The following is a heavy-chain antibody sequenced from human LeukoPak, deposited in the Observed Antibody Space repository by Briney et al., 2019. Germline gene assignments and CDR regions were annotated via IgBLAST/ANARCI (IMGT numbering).Heavy chain of an antibody. V-gene: IGHV4-34*01. Sequence: PSETLSLTCAVYGGSFSGYYWSWIRQPPGKGLEWIGEINHSGSTNYNPSLKSRVTISVDTSKNQFSLKLSSVTAADTAVYYCARPYCSSTSCYARLYYYYGMDVWGQGTTVTVSS. D-gene: IGHD2-2*01. CDR3: ARPYCSSTSCYARLYYYYGMDV. CDR1: GGSFSGYY. J-gene: IGHJ6*02. CDR2: INHSGST.